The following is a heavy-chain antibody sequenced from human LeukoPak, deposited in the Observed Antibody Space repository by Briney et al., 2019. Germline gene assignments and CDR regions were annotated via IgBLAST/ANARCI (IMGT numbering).Heavy chain of an antibody. CDR3: AKHYGSGTYYNYLDY. D-gene: IGHD3-10*01. CDR2: ISSSSSYI. Sequence: KSGGSLRLSCAASGFTFSSYSMNWVRQAPGKGLEWVSSISSSSSYIYYADSVKGQFTISRDNSQNTLYLQMNSLRAEDTAIYYCAKHYGSGTYYNYLDYWGQGTLVTVSS. J-gene: IGHJ4*02. V-gene: IGHV3-21*04. CDR1: GFTFSSYS.